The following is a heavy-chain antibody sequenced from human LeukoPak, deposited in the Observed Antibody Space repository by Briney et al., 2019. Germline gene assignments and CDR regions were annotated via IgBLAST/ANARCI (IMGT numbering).Heavy chain of an antibody. J-gene: IGHJ5*02. CDR2: IYWDDDK. D-gene: IGHD3-9*01. Sequence: TLSLTCTVSGGSINKYYWSWIRQSPGKALEWLALIYWDDDKRYSPSLKSRLTITKDTSKNQVVLTMTNMDPVDTATYYCAHRPRYYDILTGQPGRTGFDPWGQGTLVTVSS. CDR3: AHRPRYYDILTGQPGRTGFDP. V-gene: IGHV2-5*08. CDR1: GGSINKYYW.